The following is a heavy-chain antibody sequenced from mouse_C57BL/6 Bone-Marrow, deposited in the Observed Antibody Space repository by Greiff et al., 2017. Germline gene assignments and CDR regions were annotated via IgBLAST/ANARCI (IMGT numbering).Heavy chain of an antibody. CDR3: ARITTVVDYDMDY. Sequence: EVNLMESGGDLVKPGGSLKLSCAASGFTFSSYGMSWVRQTPDKRLEWVATISSGRSYTYYPDSVKGRFTISRDNAKNTLYLQMSSLKSEDTAMYYVARITTVVDYDMDYWGQGTSVTVSS. V-gene: IGHV5-6*01. J-gene: IGHJ4*01. CDR1: GFTFSSYG. CDR2: ISSGRSYT. D-gene: IGHD1-1*01.